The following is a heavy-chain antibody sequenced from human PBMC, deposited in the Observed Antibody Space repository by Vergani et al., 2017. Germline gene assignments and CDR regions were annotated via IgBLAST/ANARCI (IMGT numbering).Heavy chain of an antibody. J-gene: IGHJ3*02. D-gene: IGHD3-9*01. CDR2: IIPIFGTA. CDR1: GCTFSSYA. CDR3: ARDLGILLPSPASDDAFDI. V-gene: IGHV1-69*01. Sequence: QVQLVQSGAEVKKPGSSVKVSCKASGCTFSSYAISWVRQAPGQGLEWMGGIIPIFGTANYAQKVQGRVTITADESTSTAYMELSSLRSEDTAVYYCARDLGILLPSPASDDAFDIWGQGTMVTVSS.